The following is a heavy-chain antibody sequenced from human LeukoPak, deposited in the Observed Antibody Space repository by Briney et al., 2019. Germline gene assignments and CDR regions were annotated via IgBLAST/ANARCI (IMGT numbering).Heavy chain of an antibody. D-gene: IGHD4-17*01. J-gene: IGHJ6*03. V-gene: IGHV3-21*01. CDR2: ISSSSSYI. CDR3: ARDPTTTTDIYYYYYMDV. Sequence: NPGGSLRLSCAASGFTFSSYSMNWVRQAPGKGLEWVSSISSSSSYIYYADSVKGRFTISRDNAKNSLYLQMNSLRAEDTAVYYCARDPTTTTDIYYYYYMDVWGKGTTVTASS. CDR1: GFTFSSYS.